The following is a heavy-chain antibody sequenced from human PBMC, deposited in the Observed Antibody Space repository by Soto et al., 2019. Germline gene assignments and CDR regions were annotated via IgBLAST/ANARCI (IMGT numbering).Heavy chain of an antibody. CDR1: GGSISSGGYY. CDR2: IYYSGST. V-gene: IGHV4-31*03. J-gene: IGHJ6*02. Sequence: SETLSLTCTVSGGSISSGGYYWSWIRQHPGKGLEWIGYIYYSGSTYYNPSLKSRVTISVDTSKNQFSLKLSSVTAADTAVYYCARAGKARYTSGLYYYYYGMDVWGQGTTVTVSS. CDR3: ARAGKARYTSGLYYYYYGMDV. D-gene: IGHD3-16*02.